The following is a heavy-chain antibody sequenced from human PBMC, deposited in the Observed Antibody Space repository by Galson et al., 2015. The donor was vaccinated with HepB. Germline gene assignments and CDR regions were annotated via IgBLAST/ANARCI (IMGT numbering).Heavy chain of an antibody. CDR2: TYYRSKWYN. J-gene: IGHJ4*02. D-gene: IGHD3-3*01. CDR3: ARDNLFGVVIGAYFDY. V-gene: IGHV6-1*01. CDR1: GDSVSSNSAA. Sequence: CAISGDSVSSNSAAWNWIRQSPSRGLEWLGRTYYRSKWYNDYAVSVKSRITINPDTSKNQFSLQLNSVTPEDTAVYYCARDNLFGVVIGAYFDYWGQGTLVTVSS.